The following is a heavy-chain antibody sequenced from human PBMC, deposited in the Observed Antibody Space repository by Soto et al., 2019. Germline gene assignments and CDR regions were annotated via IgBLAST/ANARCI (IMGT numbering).Heavy chain of an antibody. J-gene: IGHJ4*02. CDR1: GFTFSSFA. CDR3: AKDSSPRYCSGGSCYGPPKFDY. D-gene: IGHD2-15*01. Sequence: EVQLLESGGGLVQPGGSLRLSCAASGFTFSSFAMGWFRQAPGKGLEWVSAIIGSGVSTYYADSVKGRFTISRDNSKNTLYLQMNSLRAEDTAVYYCAKDSSPRYCSGGSCYGPPKFDYWGQGTLVTVSS. V-gene: IGHV3-23*01. CDR2: IIGSGVST.